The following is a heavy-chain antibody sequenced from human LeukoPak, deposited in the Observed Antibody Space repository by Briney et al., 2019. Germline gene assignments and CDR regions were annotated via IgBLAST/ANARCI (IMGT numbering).Heavy chain of an antibody. CDR1: GFTFSNAW. Sequence: GGSLRLSCAASGFTFSNAWMNWIRQSPGKGLEWISYMSSRSGIIYYGGSVKGRFTISRDNAKNSLYLQMNSLRPDDTAVYYCAGGVLEAQGWLQWMGTVYSMDVWGQGTPVTVSS. D-gene: IGHD5-24*01. CDR2: MSSRSGII. CDR3: AGGVLEAQGWLQWMGTVYSMDV. V-gene: IGHV3-11*01. J-gene: IGHJ6*02.